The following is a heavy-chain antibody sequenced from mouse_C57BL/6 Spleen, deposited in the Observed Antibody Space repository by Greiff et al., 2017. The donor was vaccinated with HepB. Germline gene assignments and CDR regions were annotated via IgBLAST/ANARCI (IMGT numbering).Heavy chain of an antibody. CDR3: ARGIYYGSSEYYFDY. V-gene: IGHV3-1*01. CDR2: ISYSANT. Sequence: EVKLVESGPGMVKPSQSLSLTCTVTGYSITSGYDWHWIRHFPGNKLEWMGYISYSANTNYNPSLKSRISITHDTSKNHFFLKLNSVTTEDTATYYCARGIYYGSSEYYFDYWGQGTTLTVSS. J-gene: IGHJ2*01. CDR1: GYSITSGYD. D-gene: IGHD1-1*01.